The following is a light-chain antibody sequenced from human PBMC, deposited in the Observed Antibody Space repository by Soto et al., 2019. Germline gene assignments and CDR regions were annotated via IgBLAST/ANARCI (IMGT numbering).Light chain of an antibody. CDR1: QCVSSY. V-gene: IGKV3-11*01. J-gene: IGKJ2*01. CDR2: DAS. CDR3: QQRSNWPPT. Sequence: EIVLTQSPATLSLSPGERATLSCRASQCVSSYLAWYQQKPGQAPRLLIYDASNRATGIPARFSGSGSGTDVTLTISSLEPEDFALYYCQQRSNWPPTFGQGTKLEIK.